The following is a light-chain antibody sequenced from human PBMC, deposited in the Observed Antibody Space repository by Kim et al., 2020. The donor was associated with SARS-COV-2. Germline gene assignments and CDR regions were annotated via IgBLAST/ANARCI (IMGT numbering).Light chain of an antibody. Sequence: SSELTQDPAVSVALGQTVRITCQGDSLRIYYASWYQQKPGQAPVLVIYGKNNRPSGIPDRFSGSSSGNTASLTITGAQAEEEADYYCKSRDSSGKVVFGGGTQLTVL. CDR3: KSRDSSGKVV. CDR2: GKN. J-gene: IGLJ2*01. CDR1: SLRIYY. V-gene: IGLV3-19*01.